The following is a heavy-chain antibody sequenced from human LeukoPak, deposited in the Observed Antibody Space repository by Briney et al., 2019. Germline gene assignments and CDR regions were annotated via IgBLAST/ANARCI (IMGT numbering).Heavy chain of an antibody. CDR1: GFTFSNAW. CDR2: IKSKTDGGTT. Sequence: GGSLRLSCAASGFTFSNAWMSWVRQAPGKGLEWVGRIKSKTDGGTTDYAAPVKGRFTISRDDSKNTLYLQMNSLRTEDRAVYYCTTSPTDPPFDYWGQGTLVTVSS. J-gene: IGHJ4*02. CDR3: TTSPTDPPFDY. V-gene: IGHV3-15*01.